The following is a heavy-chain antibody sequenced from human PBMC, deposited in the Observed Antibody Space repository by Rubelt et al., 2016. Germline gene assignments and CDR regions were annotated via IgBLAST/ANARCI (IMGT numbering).Heavy chain of an antibody. J-gene: IGHJ4*02. Sequence: QLQLQESGPGLVKPSETPSLTCTVSGGSISSSSYYWGWIRQPPGKGLEWIGSIYYSGSTNYNPSLKSRVTISVDTSKNQFSLKLSSVTAADTAVYYCAGGITIFGVASGYFDYWGQGTLVTVSS. CDR3: AGGITIFGVASGYFDY. CDR1: GGSISSSSYY. V-gene: IGHV4-39*07. CDR2: IYYSGST. D-gene: IGHD3-3*01.